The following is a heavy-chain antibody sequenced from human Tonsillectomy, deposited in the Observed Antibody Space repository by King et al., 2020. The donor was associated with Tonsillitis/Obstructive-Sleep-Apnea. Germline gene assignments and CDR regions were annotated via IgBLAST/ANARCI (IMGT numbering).Heavy chain of an antibody. D-gene: IGHD2-2*02. CDR3: ATMICSSTSCSTGAWFDP. J-gene: IGHJ5*01. V-gene: IGHV4-34*01. Sequence: VQLQQWGAGLLKPSETLSLTCAVYGGSFSGYYWNWIRQPPGKGLEWIGEINHSGSANYNPSLKSRVTISVDTSKNQFSLKLNSVTAADTAVYYRATMICSSTSCSTGAWFDPWGQGTLVTVSS. CDR2: INHSGSA. CDR1: GGSFSGYY.